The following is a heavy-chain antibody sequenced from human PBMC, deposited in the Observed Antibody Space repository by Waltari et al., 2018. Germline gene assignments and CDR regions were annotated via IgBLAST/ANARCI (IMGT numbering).Heavy chain of an antibody. J-gene: IGHJ3*01. V-gene: IGHV1-69*12. CDR1: GGHFGTYA. CDR3: AKRIVGGPFDV. Sequence: QVPLVQSGAEVRKPGSSVKVSCEASGGHFGTYAISWVRQAPGQGLEWMGGIIPIYGTPNYAQKFQGRVNVAADELTTTAYMELSSLRSDDTAVYYCAKRIVGGPFDVWGQGTMVTVSS. CDR2: IIPIYGTP. D-gene: IGHD1-26*01.